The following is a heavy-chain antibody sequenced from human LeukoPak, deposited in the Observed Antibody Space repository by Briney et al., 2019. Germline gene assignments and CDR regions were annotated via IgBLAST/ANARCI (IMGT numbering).Heavy chain of an antibody. V-gene: IGHV3-64*01. J-gene: IGHJ1*01. Sequence: GGSLRLSCAASGFTFSSYAMHWVRQAPGKGLEYVSAIGSNGGSTYYANSVKGRFTISRDNSKNTLYLQMGSLRAEDMAVYYCARPSYDSSGQEYFQHWGQGTLVTVSS. CDR1: GFTFSSYA. CDR2: IGSNGGST. D-gene: IGHD3-22*01. CDR3: ARPSYDSSGQEYFQH.